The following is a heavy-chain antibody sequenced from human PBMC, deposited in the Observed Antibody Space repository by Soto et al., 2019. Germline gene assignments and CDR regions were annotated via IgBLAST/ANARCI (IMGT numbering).Heavy chain of an antibody. J-gene: IGHJ4*02. CDR1: GFTFSTYA. CDR3: AKERSSGWSFDY. V-gene: IGHV3-23*01. Sequence: EVQLLESGGGLVQPGGSLRLSCAASGFTFSTYAMNWVRQAPGKGLEWVSGISGSGDSTYYADAVKGRFTVSRDNSKNTLYLPMNSLRAEDTAVFYCAKERSSGWSFDYWGQGTLVPVSS. CDR2: ISGSGDST. D-gene: IGHD6-19*01.